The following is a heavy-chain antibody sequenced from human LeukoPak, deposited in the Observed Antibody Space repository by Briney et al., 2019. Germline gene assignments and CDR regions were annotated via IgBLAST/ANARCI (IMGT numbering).Heavy chain of an antibody. Sequence: GGSLRLSCAASGFTFDDYAMHWVRQAPGKGLEWVSGISWNSGSIGYADSVQGRFTISRDNAKNSLYLQMNSLRAEDTALYYCARESDYVVVPAAIPNWFDPWGQGTLVSVSS. CDR2: ISWNSGSI. V-gene: IGHV3-9*01. CDR3: ARESDYVVVPAAIPNWFDP. J-gene: IGHJ5*02. D-gene: IGHD2-2*02. CDR1: GFTFDDYA.